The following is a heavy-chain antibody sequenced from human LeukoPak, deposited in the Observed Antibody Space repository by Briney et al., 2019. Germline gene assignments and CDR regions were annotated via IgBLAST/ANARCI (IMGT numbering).Heavy chain of an antibody. CDR2: ISISGSTT. Sequence: TGGSLTLSCAASGFTFTDYYMTWTRQAPGKGLEWVSYISISGSTTYYADSVKGRFTISRDNAKNSLYLQINSLRAEDTAVYYCARGPYGSGSQHAFDIWGQGTMVTVSS. CDR1: GFTFTDYY. D-gene: IGHD3-10*01. J-gene: IGHJ3*02. CDR3: ARGPYGSGSQHAFDI. V-gene: IGHV3-11*01.